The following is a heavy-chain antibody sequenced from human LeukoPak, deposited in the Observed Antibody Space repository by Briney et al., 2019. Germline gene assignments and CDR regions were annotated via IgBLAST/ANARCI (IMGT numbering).Heavy chain of an antibody. J-gene: IGHJ6*03. CDR3: ARGWVTMVRGVIITDYYYYMDV. CDR2: INHSGST. V-gene: IGHV4-34*01. CDR1: GGSFSGYY. Sequence: SETLSLTCAVHGGSFSGYYWSWIRQPPGKGLEWIGEINHSGSTNYNPSLKSRVTISVDTSKDQFSLKLSSVTAADTAVYYCARGWVTMVRGVIITDYYYYMDVWGKGTTVTVSS. D-gene: IGHD3-10*01.